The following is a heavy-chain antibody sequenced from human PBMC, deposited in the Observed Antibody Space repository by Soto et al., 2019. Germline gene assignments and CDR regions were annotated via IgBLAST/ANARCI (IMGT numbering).Heavy chain of an antibody. J-gene: IGHJ6*02. CDR1: GFTFSSYS. D-gene: IGHD4-17*01. V-gene: IGHV3-48*02. Sequence: GGSLRLSCAASGFTFSSYSMNWVRQAPGKGLEWVSYISSSSSTIYYADSVKGRFTISRDNAKNSLYLQMNSLRDEDTAVYYCAREGLDYGDYDRQYGMDIWGQGATVTVSS. CDR3: AREGLDYGDYDRQYGMDI. CDR2: ISSSSSTI.